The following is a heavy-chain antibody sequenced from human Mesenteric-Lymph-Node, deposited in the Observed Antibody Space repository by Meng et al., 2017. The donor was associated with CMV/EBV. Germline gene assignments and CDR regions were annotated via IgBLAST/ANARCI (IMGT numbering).Heavy chain of an antibody. Sequence: QGQLQQWGAGLLEPSETLSLTCAVYGGSFSGYYWSWIRQPPGKGLEWIGEINHSGSTNYNPSLKSRVTISVDTSKNQFSLKLSSVTAADTAVYYCARGNYMVRGFSSTTFDYWGQGTLVTVSS. CDR3: ARGNYMVRGFSSTTFDY. D-gene: IGHD3-10*01. CDR2: INHSGST. CDR1: GGSFSGYY. J-gene: IGHJ4*02. V-gene: IGHV4-34*01.